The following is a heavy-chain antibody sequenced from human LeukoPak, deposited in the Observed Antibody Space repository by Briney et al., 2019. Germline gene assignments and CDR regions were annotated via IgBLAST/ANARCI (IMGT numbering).Heavy chain of an antibody. V-gene: IGHV1-69*13. Sequence: APVKVSCKASGGTFSSYAISWVRQAPGQGLEWMGGIIPIFGTANYAQKFQGRVTITADESTSTAYMELSSLRSEDTAVYYCARSILYCSSTSCYSYFDYWGQGTLVTVSS. D-gene: IGHD2-2*01. CDR3: ARSILYCSSTSCYSYFDY. CDR2: IIPIFGTA. CDR1: GGTFSSYA. J-gene: IGHJ4*02.